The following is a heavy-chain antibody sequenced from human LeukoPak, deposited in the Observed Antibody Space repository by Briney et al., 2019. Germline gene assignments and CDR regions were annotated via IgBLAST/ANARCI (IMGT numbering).Heavy chain of an antibody. CDR3: TRGTRTCSSTNCVNWFDP. J-gene: IGHJ5*02. D-gene: IGHD2-2*01. CDR2: IWYDGSNT. V-gene: IGHV3-33*01. Sequence: PGRSLRLSCAASGFTFGSYGMHWVRQAPGKGLEWVAVIWYDGSNTHYADSVKGRFIISRDNSKNTLYLQMNSLRAEDTAVYYCTRGTRTCSSTNCVNWFDPWGQGTLVTVSS. CDR1: GFTFGSYG.